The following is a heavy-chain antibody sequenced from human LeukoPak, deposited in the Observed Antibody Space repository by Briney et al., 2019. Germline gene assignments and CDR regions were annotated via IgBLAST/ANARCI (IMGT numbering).Heavy chain of an antibody. Sequence: PSETLSLTCTVSGGSISGSSYYWGWIRQPPGKGLEWIGSIYYSGSTYYNPSLKSRVTISVDTSKNQFSLKLSSVTAADTAVYYCARCKAKYCTNGVCYPAWVVDYWGQGTLVTVSS. CDR2: IYYSGST. V-gene: IGHV4-39*01. J-gene: IGHJ4*02. CDR1: GGSISGSSYY. D-gene: IGHD2-8*01. CDR3: ARCKAKYCTNGVCYPAWVVDY.